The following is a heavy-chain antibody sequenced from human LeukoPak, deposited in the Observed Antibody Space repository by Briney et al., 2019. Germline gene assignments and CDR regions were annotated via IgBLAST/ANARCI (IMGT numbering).Heavy chain of an antibody. D-gene: IGHD7-27*01. Sequence: GESLQISCQGSGYTFTTYWIGWVRPMPGKGLEWMGIIYPGDSDTRYSPSIQGQVTISADKSITTAYLQWSSLKASDTAMYYCVRLNRGSAYYYYGMDVWGQGTTVTVSS. CDR1: GYTFTTYW. J-gene: IGHJ6*02. CDR3: VRLNRGSAYYYYGMDV. V-gene: IGHV5-51*01. CDR2: IYPGDSDT.